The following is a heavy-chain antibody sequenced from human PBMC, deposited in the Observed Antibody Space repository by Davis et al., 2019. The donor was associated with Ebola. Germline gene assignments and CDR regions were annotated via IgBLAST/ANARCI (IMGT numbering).Heavy chain of an antibody. CDR1: GYTFTSFY. Sequence: AASVKVSCKASGYTFTSFYMNWVRQAPGQGLEWMGMINPSDGFTRYAQNFQGRVTMTRDTSTSTVYMELSSLRSEDTAVYYCARDGGVVSAVTGGSDVWGLGTTVSVSS. D-gene: IGHD2-2*01. CDR2: INPSDGFT. V-gene: IGHV1-46*01. J-gene: IGHJ6*02. CDR3: ARDGGVVSAVTGGSDV.